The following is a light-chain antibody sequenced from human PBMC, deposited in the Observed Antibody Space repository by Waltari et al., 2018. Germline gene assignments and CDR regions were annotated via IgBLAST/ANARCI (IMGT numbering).Light chain of an antibody. CDR3: SSYAGSNNFVV. CDR2: YVN. J-gene: IGLJ2*01. CDR1: SSDVGGSDY. Sequence: QSALTQPPSASGSPGQSVPISCTGTSSDVGGSDYVSWYQQHPGKAPKLMIFYVNKWPSGVLDRFSGSKSGNTASLTISGLQPEDEADYYCSSYAGSNNFVVFGGGTKLTVL. V-gene: IGLV2-8*01.